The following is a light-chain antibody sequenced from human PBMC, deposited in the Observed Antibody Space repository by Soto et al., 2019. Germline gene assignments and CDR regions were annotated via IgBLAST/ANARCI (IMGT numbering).Light chain of an antibody. CDR2: GAS. V-gene: IGKV3-20*01. CDR1: QSVDSSF. CDR3: QQYVSAVT. J-gene: IGKJ1*01. Sequence: EIVLTQSPGSLSLSPGERATLSCRASQSVDSSFFAWYQKKPGQAPRLLIYGASKRATGIPDRFSGSGSGPNFTPTISRLEPEDFSVYYCQQYVSAVTFGQGTKVEIK.